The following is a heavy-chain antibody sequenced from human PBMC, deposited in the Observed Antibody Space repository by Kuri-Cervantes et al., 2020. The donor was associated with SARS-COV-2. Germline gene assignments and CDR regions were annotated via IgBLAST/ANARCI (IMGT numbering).Heavy chain of an antibody. CDR3: ARLTIYSSFSYIDV. D-gene: IGHD2-21*02. CDR2: IRYDGSNK. J-gene: IGHJ6*03. Sequence: GGSLRLSCAASGFTFSSYGMHWVRQAPGKGLEWVAFIRYDGSNKYYADSVKGRFTISRDNANNSLYLQMDSLRAEDTAVYYCARLTIYSSFSYIDVWGRGTSVTVSS. V-gene: IGHV3-30*02. CDR1: GFTFSSYG.